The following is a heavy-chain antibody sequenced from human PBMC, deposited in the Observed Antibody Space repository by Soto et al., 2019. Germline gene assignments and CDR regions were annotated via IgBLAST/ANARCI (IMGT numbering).Heavy chain of an antibody. CDR2: IYYSGST. CDR3: ARETGSFVAVAGYGMDV. D-gene: IGHD6-19*01. V-gene: IGHV4-59*01. J-gene: IGHJ6*02. Sequence: QVHLQESGPGLVKASETQSLTCTVAGGTISRYYWSWIRQPPGKGLEWIGYIYYSGSTSYNPSLKSRVTISVDTSKNQFSLKLSSVTAADTAVYYCARETGSFVAVAGYGMDVWGQGTTVTVSS. CDR1: GGTISRYY.